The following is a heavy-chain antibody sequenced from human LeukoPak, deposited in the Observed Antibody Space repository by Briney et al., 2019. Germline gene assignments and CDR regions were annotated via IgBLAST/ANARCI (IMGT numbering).Heavy chain of an antibody. D-gene: IGHD6-13*01. CDR1: GFTFSSYG. J-gene: IGHJ4*02. CDR3: ATHERSTWYGDLDY. CDR2: IWYDGSNK. Sequence: GGSLRLSCAVSGFTFSSYGMHWVRQAPGKGLEWVGVIWYDGSNKYYADPVKGRFTISRDNYKNTLYLHMNSLRAEDTAVYYCATHERSTWYGDLDYWGQGTLVTASS. V-gene: IGHV3-33*01.